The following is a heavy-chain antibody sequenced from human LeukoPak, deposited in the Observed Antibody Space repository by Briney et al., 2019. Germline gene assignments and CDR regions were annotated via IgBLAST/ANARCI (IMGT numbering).Heavy chain of an antibody. Sequence: PGGSLRHSCAASGFTVSSNYMSWVRQAPGKGLEWVSVIYSGGSTYYADSVKGRFTISRDNSKNTLYLQMNSLRAEDTAVYYCARGLWDCSGGSCYSAAFDIWGQGTMVTVSS. CDR1: GFTVSSNY. V-gene: IGHV3-53*01. CDR3: ARGLWDCSGGSCYSAAFDI. D-gene: IGHD2-15*01. J-gene: IGHJ3*02. CDR2: IYSGGST.